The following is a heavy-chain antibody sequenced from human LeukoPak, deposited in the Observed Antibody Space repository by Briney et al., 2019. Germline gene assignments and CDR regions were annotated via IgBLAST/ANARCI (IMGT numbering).Heavy chain of an antibody. D-gene: IGHD2-15*01. CDR1: GGSFSGYY. Sequence: PSETLSLTCAVYGGSFSGYYWSWIRQPPGKGLEWIGEINHSGSTNYNPSLKSRVTISVDTSKNQFSLKLSSVTAADTAVYYCARGWCSGGSCRYPARYCYGMDVWGKGTTVTVSS. J-gene: IGHJ6*04. CDR2: INHSGST. CDR3: ARGWCSGGSCRYPARYCYGMDV. V-gene: IGHV4-34*01.